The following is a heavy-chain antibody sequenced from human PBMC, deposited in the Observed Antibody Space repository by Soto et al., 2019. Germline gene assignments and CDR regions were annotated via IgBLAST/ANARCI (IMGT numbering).Heavy chain of an antibody. Sequence: PSETLSLTCTVSGGSVSSGSYYWSWVRQRPGKGLEWIGYIYYSGSTNYNPSLKSRVTISVDTSKNQFSLKLSSVTAADTAVYYCARGIQYCSGGSCYSFVDWFDPWGQGTLVTVSS. J-gene: IGHJ5*02. V-gene: IGHV4-61*01. CDR3: ARGIQYCSGGSCYSFVDWFDP. D-gene: IGHD2-15*01. CDR1: GGSVSSGSYY. CDR2: IYYSGST.